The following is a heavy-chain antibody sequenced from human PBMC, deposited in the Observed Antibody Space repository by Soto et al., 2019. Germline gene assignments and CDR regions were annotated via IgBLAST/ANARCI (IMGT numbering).Heavy chain of an antibody. CDR3: AKDSPYSASYKEDGFDI. V-gene: IGHV3-23*01. CDR2: ISGSGGGT. D-gene: IGHD1-26*01. CDR1: GFTFSRYA. Sequence: EVQLLESGGGLVQPGGSLRLSCAASGFTFSRYAMSWVRQAPGKGLEWVSAISGSGGGTYYADSVKGRFTISRDNSKNTVFLQMNSLRAEDTAVYYCAKDSPYSASYKEDGFDIWGQGSLVTVSS. J-gene: IGHJ3*02.